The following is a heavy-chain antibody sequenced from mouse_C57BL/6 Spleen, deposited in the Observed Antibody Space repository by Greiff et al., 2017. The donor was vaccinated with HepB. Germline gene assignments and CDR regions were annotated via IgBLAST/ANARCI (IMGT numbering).Heavy chain of an antibody. V-gene: IGHV1-66*01. CDR3: ARSAQAMGDY. J-gene: IGHJ4*01. Sequence: QVQLQQSGPELVKPGASVKISCKASGYSFTSYYIHWVKQRPGQGLEWIGWIYPGSGNTKYNEKFKGKATLTADTSSSTAYMQLSSLTSEDSAVYYCARSAQAMGDYWGQGTSVTVSS. D-gene: IGHD3-2*02. CDR1: GYSFTSYY. CDR2: IYPGSGNT.